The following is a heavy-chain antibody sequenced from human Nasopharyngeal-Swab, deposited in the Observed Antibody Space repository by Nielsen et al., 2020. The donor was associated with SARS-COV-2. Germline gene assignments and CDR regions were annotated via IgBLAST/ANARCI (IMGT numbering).Heavy chain of an antibody. J-gene: IGHJ6*03. V-gene: IGHV3-21*01. CDR3: ARARRGVDYYMDV. Sequence: GGSLRLSCAASGFTFSSYCMNWVRQAPGKGLEWVSSISSSSSYIYYADSVKGRFTISRDNTKNSLYLQMNSLRAEDTAVYYCARARRGVDYYMDVWGKGTTVTVSS. CDR2: ISSSSSYI. CDR1: GFTFSSYC. D-gene: IGHD3-10*01.